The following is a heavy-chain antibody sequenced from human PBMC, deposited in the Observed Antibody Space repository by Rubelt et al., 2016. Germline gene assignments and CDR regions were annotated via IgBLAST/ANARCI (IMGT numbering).Heavy chain of an antibody. D-gene: IGHD6-19*01. CDR1: AGSISSYY. CDR3: AKAGQWLGKTRFDH. V-gene: IGHV4-59*08. Sequence: QVQLQESGPGLVKPSQTLSLTCTVSAGSISSYYWSWIRQPPGKGLEWIGHIYHTGDTNYSPSLQSRVTISRDTSRNQFALNLSSVTAADTAIYYCAKAGQWLGKTRFDHWGQGILVTVSS. CDR2: IYHTGDT. J-gene: IGHJ4*02.